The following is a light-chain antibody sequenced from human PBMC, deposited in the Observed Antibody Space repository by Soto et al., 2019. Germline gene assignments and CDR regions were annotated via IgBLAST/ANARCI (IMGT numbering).Light chain of an antibody. J-gene: IGKJ1*01. Sequence: DIQMTQSPSTLSASVGDRVTITCRASQSISSWLAWYQQKPGKAPKLLIYDVSNWESGVPSRFSGSGAGTEFTLTISSLQPDDVASDYCQQYNAFWTFGQGTRVEIK. CDR1: QSISSW. CDR3: QQYNAFWT. CDR2: DVS. V-gene: IGKV1-5*01.